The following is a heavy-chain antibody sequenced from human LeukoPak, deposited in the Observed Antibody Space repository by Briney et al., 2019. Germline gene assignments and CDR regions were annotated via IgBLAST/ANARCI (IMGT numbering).Heavy chain of an antibody. D-gene: IGHD7-27*01. CDR2: ISSSGSTI. CDR1: GFTFSSYE. V-gene: IGHV3-48*03. J-gene: IGHJ4*02. CDR3: APWGLTGAIDY. Sequence: GGSLRLSCAASGFTFSSYEMNWVRQAPGKGLEWVSYISSSGSTIYYADSVKGRFTISRDNAKNSLYLQMNSLRAEDTAVYYCAPWGLTGAIDYWGQGTLVTVSS.